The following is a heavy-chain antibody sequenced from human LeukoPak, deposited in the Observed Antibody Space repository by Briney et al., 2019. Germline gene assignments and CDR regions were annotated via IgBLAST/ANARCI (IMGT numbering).Heavy chain of an antibody. D-gene: IGHD5-24*01. CDR1: GDSIRSHY. J-gene: IGHJ3*01. CDR3: ARGGEGYNDDAFEV. V-gene: IGHV4-59*11. Sequence: PSETLSLTCTVSGDSIRSHYCAWIRQPPGKGLEWIGHIYNSATTDYNPSFKSRVTISLDTSKKQFSLEMTSVTALDSAVYYCARGGEGYNDDAFEVWGLGTAVTVSS. CDR2: IYNSATT.